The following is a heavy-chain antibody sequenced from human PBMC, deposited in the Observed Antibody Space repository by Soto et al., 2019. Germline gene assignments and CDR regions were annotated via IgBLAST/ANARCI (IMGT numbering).Heavy chain of an antibody. CDR2: IWYDGSNK. V-gene: IGHV3-33*01. CDR3: ARGGYSSSLDD. Sequence: GGSLRLSCAASGFTFSSYGMHWVRQAPGKGLEWVAVIWYDGSNKYYADSVKGRFTISRDNSKNTLYLQMNSLRAEDTAVYYCARGGYSSSLDDWGQGTLVTVSS. D-gene: IGHD6-6*01. CDR1: GFTFSSYG. J-gene: IGHJ4*02.